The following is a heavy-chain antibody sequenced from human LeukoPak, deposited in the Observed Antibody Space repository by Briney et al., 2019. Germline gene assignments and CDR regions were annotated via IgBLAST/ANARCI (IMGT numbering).Heavy chain of an antibody. V-gene: IGHV3-7*01. CDR3: ARDPTRRFDL. Sequence: GGSLRLSCATSGFTFSSYWMTWVRQAPGKGLEWVASIVEDGSETYYLDSVKGRFTFSRDNAKNSLYLQMNSLRGEDTAVYYCARDPTRRFDLWGQETLVTVSS. CDR2: IVEDGSET. J-gene: IGHJ4*02. CDR1: GFTFSSYW.